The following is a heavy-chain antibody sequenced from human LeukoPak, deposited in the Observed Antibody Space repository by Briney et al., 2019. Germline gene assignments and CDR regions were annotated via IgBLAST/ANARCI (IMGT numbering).Heavy chain of an antibody. D-gene: IGHD3-10*01. Sequence: PGGSLRLSCAASGFTFSDYYMSWIRQAPGKGLEEVSYISSSGSTIYYADSVKGRFTISRDNAKNSLYLQMNSLRAEDTAVYYCARHVSSGSYPYYFDYWGQGTLVAVSS. V-gene: IGHV3-11*01. J-gene: IGHJ4*02. CDR2: ISSSGSTI. CDR1: GFTFSDYY. CDR3: ARHVSSGSYPYYFDY.